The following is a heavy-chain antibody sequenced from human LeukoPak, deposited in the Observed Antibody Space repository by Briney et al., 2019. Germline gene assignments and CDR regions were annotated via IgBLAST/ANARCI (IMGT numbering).Heavy chain of an antibody. CDR2: IKQDGSEK. CDR1: GFTFSSYW. D-gene: IGHD6-19*01. Sequence: RGGSLRLSCAASGFTFSSYWMSWVRQAPGKGLEWVANIKQDGSEKYYVDSVKGRFTISRDNAKNSLYLQMNSLRAEDTAVYYCARAASSGWYAHNWFDPWGQGTLVTVSS. V-gene: IGHV3-7*01. CDR3: ARAASSGWYAHNWFDP. J-gene: IGHJ5*02.